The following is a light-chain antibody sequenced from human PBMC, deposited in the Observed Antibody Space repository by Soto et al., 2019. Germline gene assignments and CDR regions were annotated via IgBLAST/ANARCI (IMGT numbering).Light chain of an antibody. CDR1: SFNIGSNT. J-gene: IGLJ1*01. V-gene: IGLV1-51*01. CDR3: GSWDSSLSAYV. CDR2: DDN. Sequence: QSVLTQPPSASGTPGQRVTISCSGSSFNIGSNTVNWYQQLPGTAPKLLIYDDNKRPSGIPDRFSGSKSGTSATLGITGFQTGDEADYYCGSWDSSLSAYVFGTGTKLTVL.